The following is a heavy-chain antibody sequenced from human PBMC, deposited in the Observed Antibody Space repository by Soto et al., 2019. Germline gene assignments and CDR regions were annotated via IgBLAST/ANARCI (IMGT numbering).Heavy chain of an antibody. CDR3: ARYSDILTGYFAWSNWFNP. V-gene: IGHV1-18*01. D-gene: IGHD3-9*01. CDR2: ISAYNGNT. CDR1: GYTFTSYG. Sequence: GASVKVSCKASGYTFTSYGISWVLQAPGQGLEWMGWISAYNGNTNYAQKLQGRVTMTTDTSTSTAYMELRSLRSDDTAVYYCARYSDILTGYFAWSNWFNPWGQGTLVTVSS. J-gene: IGHJ5*02.